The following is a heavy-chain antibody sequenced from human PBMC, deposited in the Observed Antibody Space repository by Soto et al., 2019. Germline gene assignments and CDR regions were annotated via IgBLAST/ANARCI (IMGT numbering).Heavy chain of an antibody. CDR3: AKEGSVVATPPDFDS. V-gene: IGHV3-30*18. CDR1: GFTFSSYG. J-gene: IGHJ4*02. D-gene: IGHD5-12*01. CDR2: ISYDGSYK. Sequence: QVQLVESGGGVVQPGRSLRLSCAASGFTFSSYGMHWVRQAPGKGLEWVAVISYDGSYKYYADSMKGRVTISRDNSKNTLYVQMTSLRAEDTAVYYCAKEGSVVATPPDFDSWGQGTLVTVSS.